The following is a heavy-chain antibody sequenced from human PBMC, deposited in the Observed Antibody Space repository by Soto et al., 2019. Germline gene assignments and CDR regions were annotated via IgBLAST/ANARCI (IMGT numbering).Heavy chain of an antibody. J-gene: IGHJ3*02. CDR2: THHSGRT. Sequence: SETLSLTCTVSGGSMSSSNWWNWVRQPPGKGLERIGETHHSGRTNYNPSLKSRVTISVDNSKNHFSLKLSSVTAADTAVYYCARGTLNYCISTSCYDAFDIWGQGTMVTVSS. V-gene: IGHV4-4*02. CDR3: ARGTLNYCISTSCYDAFDI. D-gene: IGHD2-2*01. CDR1: GGSMSSSNW.